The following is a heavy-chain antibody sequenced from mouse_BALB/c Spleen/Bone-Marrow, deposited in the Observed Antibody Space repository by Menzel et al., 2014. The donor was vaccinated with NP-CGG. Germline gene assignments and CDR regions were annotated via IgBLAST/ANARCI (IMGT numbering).Heavy chain of an antibody. Sequence: QVQLQQSGPGLVAPTQSLSITCTVSGFSLTSYGVHWVRQPPGKGLEWLGVIWAGGSTKYNSALMSRLSISKDNSKSQVFLKMNSLQTDDTAMYYCARDNGYYVDYAMDYWGQGTSVTVSS. CDR2: IWAGGST. V-gene: IGHV2-9*02. J-gene: IGHJ4*01. CDR1: GFSLTSYG. CDR3: ARDNGYYVDYAMDY. D-gene: IGHD2-3*01.